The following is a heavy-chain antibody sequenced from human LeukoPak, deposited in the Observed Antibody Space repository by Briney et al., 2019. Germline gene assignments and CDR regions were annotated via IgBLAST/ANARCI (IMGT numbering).Heavy chain of an antibody. J-gene: IGHJ6*03. CDR1: GFTVSSNY. CDR2: IYSGGST. CDR3: AREIYGSGSYYYYYYYMDV. Sequence: GGSLRLSCAASGFTVSSNYMSWVRQAPGKGLEWVSVIYSGGSTYYADSVKGRFTISRDNSKNTLYLQMNSLRAEGTAVYYCAREIYGSGSYYYYYYYMDVWGKGTTVTVSS. V-gene: IGHV3-53*01. D-gene: IGHD3-10*01.